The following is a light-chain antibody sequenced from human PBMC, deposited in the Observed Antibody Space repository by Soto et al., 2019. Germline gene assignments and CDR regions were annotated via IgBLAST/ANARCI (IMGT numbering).Light chain of an antibody. V-gene: IGKV1-5*01. CDR2: AAS. J-gene: IGKJ1*01. CDR3: LQDYGDSWT. CDR1: QSISNR. Sequence: DIQMTQSPSTLSASVGDGVTITCRASQSISNRLAWYQQRPGKAPKLLIYAASNLYTGVPSRFSGSRSGTEFTLTISSLQPEDFASYYCLQDYGDSWTFGQGTKVDIK.